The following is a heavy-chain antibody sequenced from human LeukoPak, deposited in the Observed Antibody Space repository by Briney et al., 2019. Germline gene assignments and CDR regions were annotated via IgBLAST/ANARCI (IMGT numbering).Heavy chain of an antibody. CDR1: GFTFDTYN. V-gene: IGHV3-21*01. CDR3: ARYSEVYYYVDV. Sequence: GGSLRLSCAASGFTFDTYNFNWVRQAPGKGLEWVATIRSYSSYIHYADSVKGRFIISRDDAKKSMYLQMNSLRVEDTAVYFCARYSEVYYYVDVWGTGTTVTVSS. D-gene: IGHD2-21*01. CDR2: IRSYSSYI. J-gene: IGHJ6*03.